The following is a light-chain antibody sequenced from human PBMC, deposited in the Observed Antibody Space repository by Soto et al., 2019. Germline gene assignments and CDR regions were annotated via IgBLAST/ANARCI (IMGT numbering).Light chain of an antibody. Sequence: DVVMTQSPLSLPVTLGQPASISCRSSQSLVYTNGNTYLNWLQQKPGQSPRRLISKVSNRDSGVPDIYSVSGSGTDFTLIMSSVEAEDVGVYYCMQGTHWPRTFCQWNRVEI. CDR1: QSLVYTNGNTY. V-gene: IGKV2-30*01. J-gene: IGKJ1*01. CDR3: MQGTHWPRT. CDR2: KVS.